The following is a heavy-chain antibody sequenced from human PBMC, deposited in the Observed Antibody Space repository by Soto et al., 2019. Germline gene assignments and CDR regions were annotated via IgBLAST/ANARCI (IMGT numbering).Heavy chain of an antibody. CDR3: TKGRGGWGGLTSGVDY. V-gene: IGHV3-23*01. CDR2: ISGGGNTT. Sequence: PGGSLXLSCAASGFXFNNYAMTWVRQAPGKGLEWVSAISGGGNTTSYADSVKGRFTVSRVAFKNMLYLQMSSLRAADTALYYCTKGRGGWGGLTSGVDYWGEGTLATVSS. CDR1: GFXFNNYA. J-gene: IGHJ4*02. D-gene: IGHD2-21*01.